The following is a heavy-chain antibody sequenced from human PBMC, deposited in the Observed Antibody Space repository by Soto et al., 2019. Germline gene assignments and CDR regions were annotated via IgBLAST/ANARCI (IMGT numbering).Heavy chain of an antibody. CDR1: GDSISTTNHY. Sequence: QVQLQESGPGLVKPSQTLSLTCTVSGDSISTTNHYWNWIRQPPGKGLEWIGFISYSGTTYYNPSLKSRVTISVDTSRNQVSLKLTSVTAANTAVYYCAREEAVRIERWFDRWGQGALVAVSS. V-gene: IGHV4-31*02. CDR3: AREEAVRIERWFDR. J-gene: IGHJ5*02. D-gene: IGHD2-15*01. CDR2: ISYSGTT.